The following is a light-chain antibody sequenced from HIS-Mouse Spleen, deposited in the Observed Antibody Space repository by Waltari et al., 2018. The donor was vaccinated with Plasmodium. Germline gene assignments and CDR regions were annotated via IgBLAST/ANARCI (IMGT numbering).Light chain of an antibody. J-gene: IGLJ3*02. CDR3: CSYAGSSTNWV. V-gene: IGLV2-23*01. CDR1: SSDVGSYNL. CDR2: EGS. Sequence: QSALTQPASVSGSPGQSIPISCTGTSSDVGSYNLVSWYQQHPGKAHKLMIYEGSKRPSGVSNRFSGSKSGNTASLTISWRQAEDEADYYCCSYAGSSTNWVFGGGTKLTVL.